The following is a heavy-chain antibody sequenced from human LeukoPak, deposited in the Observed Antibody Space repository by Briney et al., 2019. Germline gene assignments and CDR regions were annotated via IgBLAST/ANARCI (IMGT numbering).Heavy chain of an antibody. CDR1: GGSISSYY. D-gene: IGHD2-21*02. CDR2: IYTSGST. J-gene: IGHJ4*02. V-gene: IGHV4-4*07. CDR3: ARLGCSGADCYLDY. Sequence: PSETLSLTCTVSGGSISSYYWSWIRQPAGKGLEWIGHIYTSGSTNYNPSLKSRVTMSVDTSKNQFSLKLSSVTAADTAVYYCARLGCSGADCYLDYWGQGTLVTVSS.